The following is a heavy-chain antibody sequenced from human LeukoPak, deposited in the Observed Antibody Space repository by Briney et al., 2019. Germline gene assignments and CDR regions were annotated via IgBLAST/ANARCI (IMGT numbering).Heavy chain of an antibody. CDR2: IYSGSST. CDR3: ARGRKYSGPFDY. D-gene: IGHD5-12*01. V-gene: IGHV3-66*01. Sequence: PGGSLRLSCAASGFTVSSNYMNWVRQAPGKELEWVSVIYSGSSTYYADSVKGRFAISRDNSNNTVFLQMNSLRVEDTAVYYCARGRKYSGPFDYWGQGTLVTVSS. CDR1: GFTVSSNY. J-gene: IGHJ4*02.